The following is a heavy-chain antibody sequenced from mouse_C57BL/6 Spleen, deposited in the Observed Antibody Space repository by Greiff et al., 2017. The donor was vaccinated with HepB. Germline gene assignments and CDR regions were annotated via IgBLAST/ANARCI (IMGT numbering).Heavy chain of an antibody. D-gene: IGHD2-10*01. CDR1: GFTFSDYG. V-gene: IGHV5-17*01. CDR2: ISSGSSTI. Sequence: EVMLVESGGGLVKPGGSLKLSCAASGFTFSDYGMHWVRQAPEKGLEWVAYISSGSSTIYYADTVKGRFTISRDNAKNTLFLQMTSLRSEDTAMYYCARTYYDHYAMDYWGQGTSVTVSS. CDR3: ARTYYDHYAMDY. J-gene: IGHJ4*01.